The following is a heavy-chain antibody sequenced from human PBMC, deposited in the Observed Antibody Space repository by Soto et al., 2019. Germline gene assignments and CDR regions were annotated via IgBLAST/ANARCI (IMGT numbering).Heavy chain of an antibody. CDR3: ARVYFKYDY. J-gene: IGHJ4*02. CDR2: IKEDGSEK. V-gene: IGHV3-7*01. Sequence: HPGWSLGLSCAACGVTVRSSGVYLVRQAPGKGLEWVANIKEDGSEKYYVDSVKGRFTIARDNAKNSLYLQMNSLRAEDTAVYFCARVYFKYDYWGQGTLVTVSS. D-gene: IGHD3-10*01. CDR1: GVTVRSSG.